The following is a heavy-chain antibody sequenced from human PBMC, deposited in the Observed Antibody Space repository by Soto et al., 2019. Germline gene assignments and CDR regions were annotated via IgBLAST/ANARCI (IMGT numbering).Heavy chain of an antibody. V-gene: IGHV3-23*01. CDR1: GFTFSSYA. Sequence: EVQLLESGGGLVQPGGSLRLSCAASGFTFSSYAMSWVRQAPGKGLEWVSVISGRGDSTYYADAVRGRFTISKDNSKNTLYLQMNSLRAEDTAVYYCAKDRDGAAPGPNKFYDMDVWGQGTTVPVSS. D-gene: IGHD6-25*01. J-gene: IGHJ6*02. CDR2: ISGRGDST. CDR3: AKDRDGAAPGPNKFYDMDV.